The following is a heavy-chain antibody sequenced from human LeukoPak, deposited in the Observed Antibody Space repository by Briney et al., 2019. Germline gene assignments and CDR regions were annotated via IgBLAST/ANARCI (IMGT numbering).Heavy chain of an antibody. D-gene: IGHD3-22*01. CDR1: GGSLSSFY. CDR3: ARTILEYYYDSNGRYYFDY. Sequence: SETLSLTCTVSGGSLSSFYWSWIRQPPGKGLEWLGYIYYSGSTNYNPSLESRVTISVDTSKNQFSLKLSSVTAADTAVYYCARTILEYYYDSNGRYYFDYWGQGTLVTVSS. J-gene: IGHJ4*02. CDR2: IYYSGST. V-gene: IGHV4-59*01.